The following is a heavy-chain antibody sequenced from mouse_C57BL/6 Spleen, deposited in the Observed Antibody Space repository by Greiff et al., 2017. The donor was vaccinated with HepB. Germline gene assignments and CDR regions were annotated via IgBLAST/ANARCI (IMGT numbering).Heavy chain of an antibody. CDR1: GYTFTGYN. V-gene: IGHV1-22*01. Sequence: EVQLQQSGPELVKPGASVKMSCKASGYTFTGYNMHWVKQSHGKSLEWIGYINPNNGGTSYNQKFKGKATLTVNKSSSTAYMELRSLTSEDSAVYYCARGGYGEYWYFDVWGTGTTVTVSS. CDR3: ARGGYGEYWYFDV. CDR2: INPNNGGT. D-gene: IGHD1-1*01. J-gene: IGHJ1*03.